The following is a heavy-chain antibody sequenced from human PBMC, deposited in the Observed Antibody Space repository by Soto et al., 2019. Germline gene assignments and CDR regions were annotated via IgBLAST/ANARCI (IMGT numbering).Heavy chain of an antibody. Sequence: GGSLRLSCAASEFTFSSYWMSWVRQAPGKGLEWVANIKQDGSGKYYVDSVKGRFAISRDNAKNSLYLQMNSLRAEDTAVYYCARDSGYCTNGICFAGYYYGMDVWGQGTSVTVSS. CDR1: EFTFSSYW. CDR3: ARDSGYCTNGICFAGYYYGMDV. D-gene: IGHD2-8*01. V-gene: IGHV3-7*03. CDR2: IKQDGSGK. J-gene: IGHJ6*02.